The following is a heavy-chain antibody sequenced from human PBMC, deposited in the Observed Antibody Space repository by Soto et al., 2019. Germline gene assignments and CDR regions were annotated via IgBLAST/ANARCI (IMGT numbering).Heavy chain of an antibody. CDR3: ARQGTPYNWFDP. J-gene: IGHJ5*02. CDR2: ISSGGDTI. V-gene: IGHV3-48*03. Sequence: GGSLRLSCAASGFIFGAFEMNWVRQAPGKGLEWISYISSGGDTIFYADSVKGRFTISRDNAKNSLYLEMNSLRAEDTAIYYCARQGTPYNWFDPWGQGTLVTVSS. CDR1: GFIFGAFE.